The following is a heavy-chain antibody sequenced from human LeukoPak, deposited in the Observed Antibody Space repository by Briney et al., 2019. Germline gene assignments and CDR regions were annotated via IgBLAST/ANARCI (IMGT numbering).Heavy chain of an antibody. Sequence: ASVKVSCKASRYTFTSYDINWVREAAGHGREWLGWMNPNTGRTGYAQKFQGRITMTRHTSINTAYMELTNLRSEETAIYYCARLSQTPDYYTLGGYYYLGYWGQGTPVTVSS. CDR3: ARLSQTPDYYTLGGYYYLGY. CDR1: RYTFTSYD. CDR2: MNPNTGRT. J-gene: IGHJ4*02. V-gene: IGHV1-8*01. D-gene: IGHD3-10*01.